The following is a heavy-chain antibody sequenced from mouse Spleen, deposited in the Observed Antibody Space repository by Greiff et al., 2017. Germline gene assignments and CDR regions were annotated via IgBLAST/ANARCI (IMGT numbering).Heavy chain of an antibody. Sequence: VQLQQPGAELVKPGASVKMSCKASGYPFTSYWITWVKQRPGQGLEWIGDIYPGSGSTNYNEKFKSKATLTVDTSSSTAYMQLSSLTSEDSAVYYCARSTRDYAMDYWGQGTSVTVSS. J-gene: IGHJ4*01. CDR2: IYPGSGST. D-gene: IGHD6-1*01. CDR3: ARSTRDYAMDY. V-gene: IGHV1-55*01. CDR1: GYPFTSYW.